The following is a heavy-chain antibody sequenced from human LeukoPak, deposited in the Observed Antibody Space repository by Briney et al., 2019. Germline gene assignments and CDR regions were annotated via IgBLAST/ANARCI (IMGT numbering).Heavy chain of an antibody. CDR2: IYSGGST. CDR1: GFTVSSNY. CDR3: ARGERYSYGYEGENY. Sequence: GGSLRLSCAASGFTVSSNYMSWVRQAPGKGLEWVSVIYSGGSTYYADSVKGRFTISRDNSKNTLYLQMNSLRAEDTAVYYCARGERYSYGYEGENYWGRGTLVTVSS. J-gene: IGHJ4*02. D-gene: IGHD5-18*01. V-gene: IGHV3-53*01.